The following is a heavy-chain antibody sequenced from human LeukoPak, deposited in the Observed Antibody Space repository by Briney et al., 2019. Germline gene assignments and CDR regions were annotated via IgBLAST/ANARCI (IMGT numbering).Heavy chain of an antibody. D-gene: IGHD6-13*01. CDR2: KYYWENP. CDR3: ARASVGQWAAGTPDYFDY. V-gene: IGHV4-59*12. Sequence: SETLSLTCTVSGGPLRSYHWSWIRQPPGKGLEWIGYKYYWENPHYNLPLQSRATISVDTSKNQFSLKLSSVSAADTAVYYCARASVGQWAAGTPDYFDYWGQGTLVTVSS. J-gene: IGHJ4*02. CDR1: GGPLRSYH.